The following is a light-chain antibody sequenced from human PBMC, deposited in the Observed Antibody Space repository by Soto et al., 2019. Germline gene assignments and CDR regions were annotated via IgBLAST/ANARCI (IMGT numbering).Light chain of an antibody. J-gene: IGKJ1*01. CDR3: LQDYNYPWT. CDR1: QDIRND. V-gene: IGKV1-6*01. Sequence: AIQVTQSPSSLSASVGDRVTITCRASQDIRNDLGGYQQKPGKAPKLLIYAASSLQSGVPSRFAGSGSGTDFTLSISSLHPEYFATYYCLQDYNYPWTFDQGTKVEIK. CDR2: AAS.